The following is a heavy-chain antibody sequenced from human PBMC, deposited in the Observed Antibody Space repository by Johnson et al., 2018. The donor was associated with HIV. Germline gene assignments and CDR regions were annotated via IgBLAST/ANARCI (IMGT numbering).Heavy chain of an antibody. V-gene: IGHV3-33*01. CDR3: ASAWGELDDAFDI. J-gene: IGHJ3*02. CDR2: IWYDGSNK. Sequence: QVPLVESRGGVFQPGRSLRLSCAASGFTFSSYGMHWVRQAPGKGLEWVAVIWYDGSNKYYADSVKGRFTISRDNSKNTLYLQMNSLRAEDTAVYYCASAWGELDDAFDIWGQGTMVTVSS. D-gene: IGHD1-26*01. CDR1: GFTFSSYG.